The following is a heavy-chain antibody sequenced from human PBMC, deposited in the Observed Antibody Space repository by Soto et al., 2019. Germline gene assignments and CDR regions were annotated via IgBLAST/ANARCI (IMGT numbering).Heavy chain of an antibody. D-gene: IGHD6-13*01. V-gene: IGHV1-18*01. CDR3: AREAAAGTLDY. CDR2: ISAYNGNT. CDR1: GYIFTSYG. Sequence: QVQLVQSGAEVKKPGASVKVSCKASGYIFTSYGISWVRQAPGQGLEWMGWISAYNGNTNYAQKLQGRVTMTTDTATSTAYMELSSLRSYDYAVYSCAREAAAGTLDYRGQGTLVTVSS. J-gene: IGHJ4*02.